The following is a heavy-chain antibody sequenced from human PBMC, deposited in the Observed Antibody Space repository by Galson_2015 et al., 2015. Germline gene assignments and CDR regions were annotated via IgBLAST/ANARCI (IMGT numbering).Heavy chain of an antibody. Sequence: SLRLSCAASGFTFETYAMSWVRQAPGKGLEWVSAISGSVGNTCDAGSAKGRFTISSNNSLNTISVQMNNVRAEDTAVYYCAKIKKTGLDVAADSWGQGTLVTVSS. CDR2: ISGSVGNT. CDR1: GFTFETYA. J-gene: IGHJ4*02. CDR3: AKIKKTGLDVAADS. V-gene: IGHV3-23*01. D-gene: IGHD6-25*01.